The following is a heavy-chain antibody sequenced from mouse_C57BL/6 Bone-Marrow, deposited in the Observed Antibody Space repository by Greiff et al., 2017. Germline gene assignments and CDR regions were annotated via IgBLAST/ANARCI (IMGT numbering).Heavy chain of an antibody. CDR3: ARDGYYPAWFAY. D-gene: IGHD2-3*01. CDR2: IDPSDSYT. J-gene: IGHJ3*01. Sequence: VQLQQPGAELVKPGASVKLSCKASGYTFTSYWMQWVKPRPGQGLEWIGEIDPSDSYTNYNQKFKGKATLTVDTSSSTAYMQLSSLTSEDSAVYYCARDGYYPAWFAYWGQGTLVTVSA. CDR1: GYTFTSYW. V-gene: IGHV1-50*01.